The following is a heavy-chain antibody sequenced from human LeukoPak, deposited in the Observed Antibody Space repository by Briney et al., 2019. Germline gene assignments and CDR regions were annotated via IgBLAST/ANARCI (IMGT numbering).Heavy chain of an antibody. Sequence: GGSLRLSCAASGFIFSKYWMTWVRQPPGKGLEWVANIKGDGSEDEYVDSVKGRFTISRDNAQNSLFLQMVNLRGEDTAVYYCARDMGIYTNYGAYWGQGTLVTVSS. CDR1: GFIFSKYW. J-gene: IGHJ4*02. D-gene: IGHD4-17*01. CDR3: ARDMGIYTNYGAY. CDR2: IKGDGSED. V-gene: IGHV3-7*01.